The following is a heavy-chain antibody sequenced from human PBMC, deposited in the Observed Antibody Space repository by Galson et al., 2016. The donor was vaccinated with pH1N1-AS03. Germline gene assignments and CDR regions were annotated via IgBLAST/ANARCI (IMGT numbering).Heavy chain of an antibody. Sequence: SLRLSCAVSGFTFSSYSMNWVRQAPGKGLEWVSSISSSSSYIYYADSVKGRFTVSRDNARNSLYLHISSLRAEDTAVYYCARPNVNYYYYSGMNVWGQGTTVTV. CDR1: GFTFSSYS. D-gene: IGHD1-1*01. CDR2: ISSSSSYI. V-gene: IGHV3-21*01. CDR3: ARPNVNYYYYSGMNV. J-gene: IGHJ6*02.